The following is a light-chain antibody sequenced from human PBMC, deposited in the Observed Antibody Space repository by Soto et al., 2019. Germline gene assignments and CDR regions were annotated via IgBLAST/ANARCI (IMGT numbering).Light chain of an antibody. CDR1: SGHSNFA. Sequence: QSVLTQSPSASASLGASVKLTSTLSSGHSNFAIAWHQQQPEKAPRYLMKLNSDGSHSKGDGIPDLFSGSSSGAERSLTISSLQSEDEADYYCQSWGTGAGVFGGGTKLTVL. J-gene: IGLJ2*01. V-gene: IGLV4-69*01. CDR3: QSWGTGAGV. CDR2: LNSDGSH.